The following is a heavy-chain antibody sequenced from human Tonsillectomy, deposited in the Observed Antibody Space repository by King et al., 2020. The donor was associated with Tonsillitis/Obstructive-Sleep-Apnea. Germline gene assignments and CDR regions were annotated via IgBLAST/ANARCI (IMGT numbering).Heavy chain of an antibody. D-gene: IGHD3-22*01. J-gene: IGHJ4*02. V-gene: IGHV3-15*07. Sequence: QLVQSGGGLVKPGGSLRLSCAASGFTFSNAWMNWVRQAPGKGLEWVGRIKSKTDGGTTDYAAPVKGRFTISRDDSKNTLYLQMNSPKTEDTAVYYCTIPAEYYYVSSGDLSHFDYWGPGALVTVSS. CDR1: GFTFSNAW. CDR3: TIPAEYYYVSSGDLSHFDY. CDR2: IKSKTDGGTT.